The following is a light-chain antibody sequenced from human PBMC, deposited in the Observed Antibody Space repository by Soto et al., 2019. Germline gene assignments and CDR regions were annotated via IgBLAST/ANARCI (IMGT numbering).Light chain of an antibody. CDR3: QSYDSSLSGHV. CDR1: SSNIGAGYD. CDR2: GNS. Sequence: QSVLTQPPSVSGAPGQRVTISCTGSSSNIGAGYDVHWYQQLPGTAPKLLIYGNSNRPSGVPDRFSGSKSGTSASLAITGLQAEDEADYYCQSYDSSLSGHVFGPGTKVTV. V-gene: IGLV1-40*01. J-gene: IGLJ1*01.